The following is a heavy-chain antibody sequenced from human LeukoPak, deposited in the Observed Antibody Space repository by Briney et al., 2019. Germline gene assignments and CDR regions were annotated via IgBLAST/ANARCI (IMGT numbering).Heavy chain of an antibody. J-gene: IGHJ6*04. Sequence: GASVKVSCKASGYTFTSYGISWVRQAPGQGLEWMGWISAYNGNTNYAQKLQGRVTMTTDTSTSTAYMELRSLRSDDTAVYYCARDPFVVVPAAISYYYYGMDVWGKGTTVTVSS. V-gene: IGHV1-18*04. CDR2: ISAYNGNT. CDR3: ARDPFVVVPAAISYYYYGMDV. D-gene: IGHD2-2*01. CDR1: GYTFTSYG.